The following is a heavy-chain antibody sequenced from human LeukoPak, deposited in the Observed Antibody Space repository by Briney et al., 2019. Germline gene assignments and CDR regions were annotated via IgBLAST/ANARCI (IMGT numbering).Heavy chain of an antibody. Sequence: GGSLRLSCAASGFGFSSYGMHWVRQAPGKGLEWLALAWHDGSDKYYADSVKGRFTISRDNAKNTLYLQMNSLTTEDTAVYYCAGDTPPGGDFLFNYWGQGTLVTVSS. CDR2: AWHDGSDK. J-gene: IGHJ4*02. V-gene: IGHV3-33*01. CDR1: GFGFSSYG. CDR3: AGDTPPGGDFLFNY. D-gene: IGHD3-16*01.